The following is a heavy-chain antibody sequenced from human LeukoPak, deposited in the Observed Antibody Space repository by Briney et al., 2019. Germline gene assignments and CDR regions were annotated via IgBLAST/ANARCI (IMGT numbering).Heavy chain of an antibody. J-gene: IGHJ1*01. CDR2: INHSGST. CDR1: GGSFSGYY. Sequence: SETLSLTCAVYGGSFSGYYWSWIRQPPGKGLEWIGEINHSGSTNYNPSLKSRVTISVDTSKNQLSPKLSSVTAADTAVYYCARGPPYYDILTGYYNGKYFQHWGQGTLVTVSS. CDR3: ARGPPYYDILTGYYNGKYFQH. V-gene: IGHV4-34*01. D-gene: IGHD3-9*01.